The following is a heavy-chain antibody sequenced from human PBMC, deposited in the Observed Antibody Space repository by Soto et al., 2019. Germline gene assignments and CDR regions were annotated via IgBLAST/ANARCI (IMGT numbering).Heavy chain of an antibody. CDR1: WDSVSSNSAA. J-gene: IGHJ6*02. V-gene: IGHV6-1*01. CDR2: TYYRYRWYN. D-gene: IGHD3-9*01. CDR3: AIFDREYEPEAKNVSYYYGMDA. Sequence: SQTLSLTWAIAWDSVSSNSAAWNWIRQSPSRGLEWLGRTYYRYRWYNDYAVSVKSRITINPDTSKNQFPLQLNSVAPEDAAVYGCAIFDREYEPEAKNVSYYYGMDAWGQRTTVAVCS.